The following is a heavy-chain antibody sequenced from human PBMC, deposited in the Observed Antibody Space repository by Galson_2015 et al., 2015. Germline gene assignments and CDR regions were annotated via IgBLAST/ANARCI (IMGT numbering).Heavy chain of an antibody. CDR2: TYYRSKWYN. CDR3: ARDSRYCSSTSCRNYYYGMDV. V-gene: IGHV6-1*01. J-gene: IGHJ6*02. CDR1: GDSVSSNSAA. D-gene: IGHD2-2*01. Sequence: CAISGDSVSSNSAAWNWIRQSPSRGLEWLGRTYYRSKWYNDYAVSVKSRITINPDTSKNQFSLLLNSVTPEDTAVYYCARDSRYCSSTSCRNYYYGMDVWGQGTTVTVSS.